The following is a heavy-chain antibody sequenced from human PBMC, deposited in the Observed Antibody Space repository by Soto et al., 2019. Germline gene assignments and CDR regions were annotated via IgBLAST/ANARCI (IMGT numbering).Heavy chain of an antibody. J-gene: IGHJ4*02. CDR1: GFNFSTYW. CDR2: ISSSSSTI. V-gene: IGHV3-48*02. CDR3: ARRRYYYDSSGYFYFDY. Sequence: GGSLRLSCAASGFNFSTYWMHWVRQAPGKGLVWVSYISSSSSTIYYADSVKGRFTISRDNAKNSLYLQMNSLRDEDTAVYYCARRRYYYDSSGYFYFDYWGQGTLVTLSS. D-gene: IGHD3-22*01.